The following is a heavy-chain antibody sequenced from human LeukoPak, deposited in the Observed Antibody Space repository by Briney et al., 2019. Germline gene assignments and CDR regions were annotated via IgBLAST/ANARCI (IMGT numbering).Heavy chain of an antibody. CDR3: ARESHITVVRGERYYYYYYMDV. V-gene: IGHV6-1*01. J-gene: IGHJ6*03. CDR2: TYYRSKWYN. D-gene: IGHD3-10*01. Sequence: SQTLSLTCAISGDSVSSNSAAWNWIRQSPSRGLEWLGRTYYRSKWYNDYAVSVKSRITINPDTSKNQFSLQLNSVTPEDTAVYYCARESHITVVRGERYYYYYYMDVWGKGTTVTVSS. CDR1: GDSVSSNSAA.